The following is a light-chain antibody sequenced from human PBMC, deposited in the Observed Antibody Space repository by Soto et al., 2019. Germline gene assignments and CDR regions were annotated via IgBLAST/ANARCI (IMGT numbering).Light chain of an antibody. Sequence: QSVLTQPPSVSGAPGQGVTISCAGSSPSIGAGYDVHWYQQLPGAAPKLLIYANSNRPSGVPDRFSGSKSGTSASLAITGLQAEDEADYYCQSYDSSLSAYVFGTGTKVTVL. CDR1: SPSIGAGYD. CDR2: ANS. J-gene: IGLJ1*01. CDR3: QSYDSSLSAYV. V-gene: IGLV1-40*01.